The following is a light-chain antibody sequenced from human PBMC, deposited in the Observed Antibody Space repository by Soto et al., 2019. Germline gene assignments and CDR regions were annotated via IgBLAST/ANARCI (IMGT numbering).Light chain of an antibody. Sequence: QSALTQPPSASGSPGQSVTISCTGTSGDVGGYDYVSWYQQHPGKAPKLMIYEVTKRPLGVPDRFSGSKSGNTASLTVSGPQAEDEADYYCSSYAGSDNPYVFGTGTKVTVL. CDR3: SSYAGSDNPYV. J-gene: IGLJ1*01. CDR1: SGDVGGYDY. V-gene: IGLV2-8*01. CDR2: EVT.